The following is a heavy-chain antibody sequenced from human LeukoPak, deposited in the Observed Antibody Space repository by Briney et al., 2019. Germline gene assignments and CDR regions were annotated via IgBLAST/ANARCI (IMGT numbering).Heavy chain of an antibody. Sequence: SVKVSCKASGGSFTSYAISWIRQAPGQGLEWVGGVIPLFDRTTYASGFQGRVTITADKATSTAYMELSGPTSEDTAVYYCARQQNMVRGMKSDFWGQGTLVTVSS. J-gene: IGHJ4*02. D-gene: IGHD3-10*01. CDR1: GGSFTSYA. CDR3: ARQQNMVRGMKSDF. CDR2: VIPLFDRT. V-gene: IGHV1-69*06.